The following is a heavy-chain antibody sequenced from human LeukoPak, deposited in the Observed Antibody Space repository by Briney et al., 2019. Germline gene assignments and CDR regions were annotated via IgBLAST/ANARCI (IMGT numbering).Heavy chain of an antibody. CDR1: GFTFNDYY. V-gene: IGHV3-11*04. J-gene: IGHJ3*02. CDR3: VRAIPAAILGAFDI. D-gene: IGHD2-2*02. Sequence: GGSLRLSCAASGFTFNDYYMSWIRQAPGKGLEWVSYISSGGSPIYYADSVKGRFTISRDNAKNSLYLQMNSLRAEDTAIYYCVRAIPAAILGAFDIWGQGTMVTVSS. CDR2: ISSGGSPI.